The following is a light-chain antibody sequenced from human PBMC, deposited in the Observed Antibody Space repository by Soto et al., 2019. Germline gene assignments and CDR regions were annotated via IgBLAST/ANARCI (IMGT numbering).Light chain of an antibody. J-gene: IGKJ2*01. CDR3: QQSYRTPVT. Sequence: ENVLTQSPGTLSLSPGERATLSCRASQSFSSSYLAWYQQKPGQAPRLLIYGTSTRATGVPDRFSGSGSQTDFTLTISRLEPEDFATYYCQQSYRTPVTFGQGTKLEIK. CDR1: QSFSSSY. V-gene: IGKV3-20*01. CDR2: GTS.